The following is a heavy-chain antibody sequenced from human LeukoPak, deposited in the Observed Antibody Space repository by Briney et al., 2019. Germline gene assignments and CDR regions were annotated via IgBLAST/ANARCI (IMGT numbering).Heavy chain of an antibody. Sequence: GASVKVSCKASGYTFTGYYMHWVRQAPGQGLEWMGWINPNSGGTNYAQKFQGRVTMTRDTSISTAYMELSRLRSGDTAVYYCARELSDYYGSGSNDYWGQGTLVTVSS. CDR2: INPNSGGT. D-gene: IGHD3-10*01. V-gene: IGHV1-2*02. J-gene: IGHJ4*02. CDR1: GYTFTGYY. CDR3: ARELSDYYGSGSNDY.